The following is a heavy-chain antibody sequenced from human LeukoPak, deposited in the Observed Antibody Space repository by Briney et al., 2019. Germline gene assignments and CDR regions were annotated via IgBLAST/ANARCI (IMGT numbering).Heavy chain of an antibody. CDR1: GFTFSSSW. J-gene: IGHJ4*02. CDR3: ARDRALYDSRRGYYYTEDDY. V-gene: IGHV3-7*01. Sequence: GGSLRLSCAASGFTFSSSWMSWAGRTPGKGREWGAKINKDGSGKYSVDSVKGRFTISRDHAKSSVYLQMNSLRAEDTAVYYCARDRALYDSRRGYYYTEDDYWGQGTLVTVSA. CDR2: INKDGSGK. D-gene: IGHD3-22*01.